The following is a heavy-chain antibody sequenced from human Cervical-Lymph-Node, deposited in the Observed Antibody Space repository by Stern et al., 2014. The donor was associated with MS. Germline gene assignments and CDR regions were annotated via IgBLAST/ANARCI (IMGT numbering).Heavy chain of an antibody. CDR3: ARQRIIDMVDDAFDI. Sequence: QVQLVESGPEVKKPGASLKVSCKASGNTFSDSYLHWLRQAPGQGLEWMGRIDPDRGHTNYAQRFHGRITLTSDTSTNTAYLELKSLTSDDMAVYYCARQRIIDMVDDAFDIWGQGTRVAVSS. D-gene: IGHD2/OR15-2a*01. CDR1: GNTFSDSY. CDR2: IDPDRGHT. J-gene: IGHJ3*02. V-gene: IGHV1-2*06.